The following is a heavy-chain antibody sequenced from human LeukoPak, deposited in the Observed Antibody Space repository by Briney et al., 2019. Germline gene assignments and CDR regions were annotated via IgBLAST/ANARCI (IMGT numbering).Heavy chain of an antibody. Sequence: ASVKVSCKASGYPFTNFGINWVRQAPGQGLEWMGWISPYNGKTNYAQKVQGRVTLTTDTSTTTVYMELRSLRSDDTAVYFCATGGSNWNYQYYFEYWGQGTLVTVSS. D-gene: IGHD1-7*01. CDR2: ISPYNGKT. V-gene: IGHV1-18*01. CDR1: GYPFTNFG. J-gene: IGHJ4*02. CDR3: ATGGSNWNYQYYFEY.